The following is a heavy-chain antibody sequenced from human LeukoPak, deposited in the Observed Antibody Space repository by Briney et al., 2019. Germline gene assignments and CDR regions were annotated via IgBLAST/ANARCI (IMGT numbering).Heavy chain of an antibody. CDR2: INADGSSA. D-gene: IGHD3-3*01. CDR3: AKDHYWSIDY. V-gene: IGHV3-74*01. J-gene: IGHJ4*02. CDR1: GFTLSNYW. Sequence: GGSLRLSCAASGFTLSNYWMHWVRQAPGKGLVWVSRINADGSSASYADSVKGRFTISRDIAKNTLYLQMNSLRAEDTGVYYCAKDHYWSIDYWGRGTLVTVSS.